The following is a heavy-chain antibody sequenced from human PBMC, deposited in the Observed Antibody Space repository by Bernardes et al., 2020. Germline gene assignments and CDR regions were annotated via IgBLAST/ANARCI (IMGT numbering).Heavy chain of an antibody. Sequence: WGSLRLSCAASGFTFSSYDMHWVRQATGKGLEWVSAIGTAGDTYYPGSVKGRFTISRENAKNSLYLQMNSLRAGDTAVYYCARKLYFSDAFDIWCQGTMVTVSS. CDR3: ARKLYFSDAFDI. J-gene: IGHJ3*02. CDR1: GFTFSSYD. D-gene: IGHD1-26*01. V-gene: IGHV3-13*01. CDR2: IGTAGDT.